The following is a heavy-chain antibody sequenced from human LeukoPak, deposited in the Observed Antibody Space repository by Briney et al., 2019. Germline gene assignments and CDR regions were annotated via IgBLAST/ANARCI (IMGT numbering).Heavy chain of an antibody. CDR1: GFTFSSYS. CDR3: ARDLGYDSSGYYIYGFDI. D-gene: IGHD3-22*01. J-gene: IGHJ3*02. V-gene: IGHV3-21*01. Sequence: GGSLRLSCAASGFTFSSYSMNWVRQAPGKGLEWVSSISSSSSYIYYADSVKGRFPISRDNAKNPLYLQMNSLRAEDTAVYHCARDLGYDSSGYYIYGFDIWGQGTMVTVSS. CDR2: ISSSSSYI.